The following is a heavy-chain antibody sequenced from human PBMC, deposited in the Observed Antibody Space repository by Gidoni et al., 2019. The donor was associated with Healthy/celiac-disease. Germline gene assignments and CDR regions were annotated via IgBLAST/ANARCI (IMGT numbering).Heavy chain of an antibody. J-gene: IGHJ4*02. CDR2: IYSGGST. CDR3: ASMGLGAVLRFLEWLPGYYFDY. V-gene: IGHV3-66*02. D-gene: IGHD3-3*01. Sequence: EVQLVESGVGLVQPGGSLRLSCAASGTTAGSKYMRWFRQAPGKGLEWVSVIYSGGSTFYADYVKGRFTISRDTSKNTLYLQMNSLRAEDTAVYYCASMGLGAVLRFLEWLPGYYFDYWGQGTLVTVSS. CDR1: GTTAGSKY.